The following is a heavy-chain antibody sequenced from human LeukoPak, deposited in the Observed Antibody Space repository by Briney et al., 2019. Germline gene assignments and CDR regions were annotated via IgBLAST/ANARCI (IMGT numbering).Heavy chain of an antibody. D-gene: IGHD6-19*01. V-gene: IGHV1-8*02. CDR3: ARGAGNSGWLYYFDY. CDR2: MNPNSGNT. Sequence: ASVKVSCKASGGTFSSYAISWVRQAPGQGLEWMGWMNPNSGNTGYAQKFQGRVTMTRNTSISTAYMELSSLRSEDTAVYYCARGAGNSGWLYYFDYWGQGTLVTVSS. CDR1: GGTFSSYA. J-gene: IGHJ4*02.